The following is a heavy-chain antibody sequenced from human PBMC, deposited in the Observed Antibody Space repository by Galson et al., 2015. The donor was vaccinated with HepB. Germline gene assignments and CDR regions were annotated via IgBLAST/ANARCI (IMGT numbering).Heavy chain of an antibody. CDR1: GFALDDYG. CDR2: INWDAGSI. Sequence: SLRLSCAASGFALDDYGMSWVRQAPGKGLEWVSGINWDAGSINYADSVRGRFTISRDNAKNSLYLQMNSLGDGDTALYHCARRKSGYCSGTSCYTFDYWGQGTLVTVSS. J-gene: IGHJ4*02. D-gene: IGHD2-2*02. V-gene: IGHV3-20*01. CDR3: ARRKSGYCSGTSCYTFDY.